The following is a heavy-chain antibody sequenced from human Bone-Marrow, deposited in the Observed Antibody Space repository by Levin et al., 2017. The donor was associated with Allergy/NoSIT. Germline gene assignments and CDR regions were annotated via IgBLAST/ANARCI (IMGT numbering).Heavy chain of an antibody. Sequence: LSLTCAASGFTFSSYSMNWVRQAPGKGLEWVSSISSSSSYIYYADSVKGRFTISRDNAKNSLYLQMNSLRAEDTAVYYCARDYTWAVSSSLLFDYWGQGTLVTVSS. V-gene: IGHV3-21*01. J-gene: IGHJ4*02. CDR3: ARDYTWAVSSSLLFDY. CDR1: GFTFSSYS. CDR2: ISSSSSYI. D-gene: IGHD6-13*01.